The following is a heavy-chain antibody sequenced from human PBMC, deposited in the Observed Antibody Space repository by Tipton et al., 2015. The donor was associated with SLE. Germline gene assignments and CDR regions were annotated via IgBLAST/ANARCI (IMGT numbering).Heavy chain of an antibody. D-gene: IGHD5-12*01. CDR2: ISWDSDSI. Sequence: SLRLSCAATGFDFDDYAKHWVRQAPGKGLEWVSGISWDSDSIGYADSVKGRFTISRDSSENTLYLQMNSMRAEDTAVYYCASLERYSGYDWHFDYWGQGTLVTVSS. V-gene: IGHV3-9*01. CDR3: ASLERYSGYDWHFDY. J-gene: IGHJ4*02. CDR1: GFDFDDYA.